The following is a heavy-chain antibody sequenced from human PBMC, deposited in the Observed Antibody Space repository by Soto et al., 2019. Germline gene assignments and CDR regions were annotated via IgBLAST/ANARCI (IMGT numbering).Heavy chain of an antibody. D-gene: IGHD2-2*01. Sequence: GESLKISCAASGFTFSSYAMSWVRQAPGKGLEWVSAISGSGGSTYYADSVKGRFTISRDNSKNTLYLQMNSLRAEDTAVYYCAKDLRDIVVVPAAIFYYYYMDVWGKGTTVTVSS. V-gene: IGHV3-23*01. CDR3: AKDLRDIVVVPAAIFYYYYMDV. J-gene: IGHJ6*03. CDR2: ISGSGGST. CDR1: GFTFSSYA.